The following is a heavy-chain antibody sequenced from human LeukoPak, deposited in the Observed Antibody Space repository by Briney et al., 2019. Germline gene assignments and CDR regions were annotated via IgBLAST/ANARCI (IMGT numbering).Heavy chain of an antibody. CDR1: GTSFPTYW. J-gene: IGHJ4*02. V-gene: IGHV5-51*01. CDR3: ARRQGCSNTACPPDY. CDR2: IYPGDSDT. Sequence: PGEFLKISGGGSGTSFPTYWTGWVRRLPGKAREWMGIIYPGDSDTRYTPSFQGQVTMPADKSIDTAYLQWSSLRASDTAMYFCARRQGCSNTACPPDYWGQGTMATVSS. D-gene: IGHD2-2*01.